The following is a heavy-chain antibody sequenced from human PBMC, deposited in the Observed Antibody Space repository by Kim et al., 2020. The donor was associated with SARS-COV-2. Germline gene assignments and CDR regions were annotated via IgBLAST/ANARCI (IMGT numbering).Heavy chain of an antibody. CDR3: ASSTPGDVDIVATSHFDY. Sequence: SETLSLTCTVSGGSISSSSYYWGWIRQPPGKGLEWIGSIYYSGSTYYNPSLKSRVTISVDTSKNQFSLKLSSVTAADTAVYYCASSTPGDVDIVATSHFDYWGQGTLVTVSS. V-gene: IGHV4-39*01. CDR2: IYYSGST. J-gene: IGHJ4*02. D-gene: IGHD5-12*01. CDR1: GGSISSSSYY.